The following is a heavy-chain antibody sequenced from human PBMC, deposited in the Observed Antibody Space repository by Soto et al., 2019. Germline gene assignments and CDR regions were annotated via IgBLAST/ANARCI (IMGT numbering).Heavy chain of an antibody. CDR1: GYTFTSYG. J-gene: IGHJ6*02. Sequence: SVKVSCKASGYTFTSYGISWVRQAPGQGLEWMGWISAYNGNTNYAQKLQGRVTMTTDTSTSTAYMELRSLRSDDTAVYYCARARDPTGTTFYYYGMDVWGQGTTVTVSS. V-gene: IGHV1-18*01. D-gene: IGHD1-1*01. CDR3: ARARDPTGTTFYYYGMDV. CDR2: ISAYNGNT.